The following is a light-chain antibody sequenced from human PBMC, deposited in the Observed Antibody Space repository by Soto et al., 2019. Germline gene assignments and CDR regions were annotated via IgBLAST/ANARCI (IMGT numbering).Light chain of an antibody. V-gene: IGKV1D-16*01. CDR2: AAS. Sequence: DIQMTQSPSSVSASVRDRVTITRRASQDISSWLAWYQQKPGXXPXXLIFAASRLESGVPSRFSGSGSGTDFPLTISSLQPDDFATYDCQQYNSYWTFGQGTKVDIK. J-gene: IGKJ1*01. CDR3: QQYNSYWT. CDR1: QDISSW.